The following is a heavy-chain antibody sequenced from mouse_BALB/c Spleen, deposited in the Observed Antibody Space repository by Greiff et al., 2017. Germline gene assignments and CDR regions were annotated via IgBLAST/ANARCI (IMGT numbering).Heavy chain of an antibody. V-gene: IGHV1-54*01. CDR3: ARGGNDAEVVVRYAMDY. CDR2: INPGSGGT. D-gene: IGHD2-2*01. J-gene: IGHJ4*01. Sequence: QVQLQQSGAELVRPGTSVKVSCKASGYAFTNYLIEWVKQRPGQGLEWIGVINPGSGGTNYNEKFKGKATLTADKSSSTAYMQLSSLTSDDSAVYFCARGGNDAEVVVRYAMDYWGQGTSVTVSS. CDR1: GYAFTNYL.